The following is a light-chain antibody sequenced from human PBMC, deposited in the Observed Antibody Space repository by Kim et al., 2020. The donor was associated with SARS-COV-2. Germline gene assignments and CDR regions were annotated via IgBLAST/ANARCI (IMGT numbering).Light chain of an antibody. Sequence: GDRVTITCRASQSIETHLAWHQQKPGKAPRLLVFDASSLGSGVPSRFSSSGSGTEFTLTISSLRPDDFATYYCHQYNSPWTFGQGTKVDIK. V-gene: IGKV1-5*01. CDR2: DAS. CDR3: HQYNSPWT. J-gene: IGKJ1*01. CDR1: QSIETH.